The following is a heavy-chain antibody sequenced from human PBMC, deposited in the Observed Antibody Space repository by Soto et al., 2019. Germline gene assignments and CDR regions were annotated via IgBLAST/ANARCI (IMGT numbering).Heavy chain of an antibody. V-gene: IGHV1-69*04. J-gene: IGHJ4*02. Sequence: SVKVSCKASGGTFSSYTISWVRQAPGQGLEWMGRTIPLLNVADYAQDFQGRLTITADKSTSTTYMELTSLTSKDTAVYYCARDSPIGSTFSGYDAIDSWGQGTLVTVSS. CDR2: TIPLLNVA. CDR1: GGTFSSYT. CDR3: ARDSPIGSTFSGYDAIDS. D-gene: IGHD5-12*01.